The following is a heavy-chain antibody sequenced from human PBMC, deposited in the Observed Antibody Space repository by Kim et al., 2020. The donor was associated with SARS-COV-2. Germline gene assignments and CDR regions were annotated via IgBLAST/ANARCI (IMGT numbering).Heavy chain of an antibody. CDR3: ARDLGGVGNSGSN. Sequence: ASVKVSCKASGYTFTSYAMHWVRQAPGQRLEWMGWINAGNGNTKYSQKFQGRVTITRDTSASTAYMELSSLRSEDTAVYYCARDLGGVGNSGSNWGQGTLVTVSS. CDR1: GYTFTSYA. V-gene: IGHV1-3*01. CDR2: INAGNGNT. J-gene: IGHJ4*02. D-gene: IGHD4-4*01.